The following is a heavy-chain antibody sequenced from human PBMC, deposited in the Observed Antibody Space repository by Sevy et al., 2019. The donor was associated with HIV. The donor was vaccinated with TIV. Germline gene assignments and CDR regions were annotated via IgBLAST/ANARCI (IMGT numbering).Heavy chain of an antibody. CDR3: AKNGKDLSPNNWNEAGVFDY. CDR2: ISGSGGST. D-gene: IGHD1-20*01. CDR1: GFTFSSYA. J-gene: IGHJ4*02. V-gene: IGHV3-23*01. Sequence: GGSLRLSCAASGFTFSSYAMSWVRQAPGKGLEWVSAISGSGGSTYYAHSVKGRFTISRDNAKNTLYLQMNSLRAEDTAVYYCAKNGKDLSPNNWNEAGVFDYWGQGTLVTVSS.